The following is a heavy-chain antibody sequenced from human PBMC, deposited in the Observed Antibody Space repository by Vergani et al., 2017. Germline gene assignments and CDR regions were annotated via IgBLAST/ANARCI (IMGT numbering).Heavy chain of an antibody. D-gene: IGHD6-13*01. Sequence: QVQLQQWGAGLLKPSETLSLTCAVYGGSFSGYYWSWIRQPPGKGLEWIGKINHSGSTNYNPSLKSRVTISVDTSKKQCSLELSSVTAADTAVYYCARGNVVGGSSSWYPYWYFDLWGRGTLVTVSS. CDR3: ARGNVVGGSSSWYPYWYFDL. CDR2: INHSGST. V-gene: IGHV4-34*01. J-gene: IGHJ2*01. CDR1: GGSFSGYY.